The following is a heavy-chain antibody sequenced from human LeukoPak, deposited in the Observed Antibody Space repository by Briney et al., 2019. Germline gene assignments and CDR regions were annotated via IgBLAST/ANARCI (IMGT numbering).Heavy chain of an antibody. CDR3: ARRARGSYLYYFDY. CDR2: IYYSGST. J-gene: IGHJ4*02. D-gene: IGHD3-10*01. CDR1: GGSISSSSYY. V-gene: IGHV4-39*01. Sequence: PSETLSLTCTVSGGSISSSSYYWGWIRHPPGKGLEWIGSIYYSGSTYYDPSLKSRVTISVDTSKNQFSLKLSSVTAADTAVYYCARRARGSYLYYFDYWGQGTLVTVSS.